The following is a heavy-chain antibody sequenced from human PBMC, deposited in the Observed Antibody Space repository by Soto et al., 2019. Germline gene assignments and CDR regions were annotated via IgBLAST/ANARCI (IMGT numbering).Heavy chain of an antibody. Sequence: QLQLQESGSGLVKPSQTLSLTCAVSGGSIISGGYSWSWIRQPPGKGLEWIGYIYHSGYTYYNPSLKSRVTISVDRSKNQFSLKLSSVTAADTAVYYCARAHYGDYGYGLDVWGQGTTVTVSS. V-gene: IGHV4-30-2*01. CDR2: IYHSGYT. D-gene: IGHD4-17*01. CDR1: GGSIISGGYS. J-gene: IGHJ6*02. CDR3: ARAHYGDYGYGLDV.